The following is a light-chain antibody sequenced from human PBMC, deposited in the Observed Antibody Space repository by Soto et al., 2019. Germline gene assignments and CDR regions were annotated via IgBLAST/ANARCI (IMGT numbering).Light chain of an antibody. Sequence: QSVLTQPPSASGAPGQSVTISFTGTSSDIGGYNYVSWYQQHPGKAPKLIIYEVSKRPSGVPDRFSGSKSGSTASLTVSGLQAEDEADYYCTSYAGSNNVVFAGGTKLTVL. V-gene: IGLV2-8*01. CDR3: TSYAGSNNVV. CDR1: SSDIGGYNY. J-gene: IGLJ3*02. CDR2: EVS.